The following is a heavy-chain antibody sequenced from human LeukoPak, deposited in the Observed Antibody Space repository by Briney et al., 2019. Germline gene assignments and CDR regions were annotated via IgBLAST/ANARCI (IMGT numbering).Heavy chain of an antibody. D-gene: IGHD1-26*01. CDR1: GFTFSSYE. V-gene: IGHV3-23*01. CDR3: AKEYTGTFSPFPSYFDN. J-gene: IGHJ4*02. Sequence: GGSLRLSCAASGFTFSSYEMNWVRQAPGKGLEWVSAITGSGGRTYYADSVKGRFTISRDNSKNTLYLQMNSLRAEDTAIYYCAKEYTGTFSPFPSYFDNWGQGTLVTVSS. CDR2: ITGSGGRT.